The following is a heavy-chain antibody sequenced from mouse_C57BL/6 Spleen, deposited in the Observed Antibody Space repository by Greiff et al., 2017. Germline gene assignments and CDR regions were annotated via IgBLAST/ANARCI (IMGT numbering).Heavy chain of an antibody. D-gene: IGHD1-1*01. J-gene: IGHJ2*01. CDR2: FYPGSGSI. CDR1: GYTFTEYT. Sequence: QVQLQQSGAELVKPGASVKLSCKASGYTFTEYTIHWVKQRSGQGLEWIGWFYPGSGSIKYNEKFKDKATLTADKSFSTVYMELSRLTSEDSAVYFCARHESPFTTVVAHFDYWGQGTTRTVSS. V-gene: IGHV1-62-2*01. CDR3: ARHESPFTTVVAHFDY.